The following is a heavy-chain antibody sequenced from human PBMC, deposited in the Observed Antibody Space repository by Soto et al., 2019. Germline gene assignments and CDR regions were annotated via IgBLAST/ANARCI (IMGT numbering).Heavy chain of an antibody. J-gene: IGHJ4*01. D-gene: IGHD4-17*01. CDR3: AKDAGDFGTFDY. CDR1: GFTFSSFA. V-gene: IGHV3-30-3*01. Sequence: QVQLVESGGGVVQPGNSLRLSCAVSGFTFSSFAMQWVRQAPGKGLEWVAVTSSDGNTKFYADSVKGRFTISRDNSKNMLYLQINHLRPEDTAVYYCAKDAGDFGTFDYWGHGTLVTVSS. CDR2: TSSDGNTK.